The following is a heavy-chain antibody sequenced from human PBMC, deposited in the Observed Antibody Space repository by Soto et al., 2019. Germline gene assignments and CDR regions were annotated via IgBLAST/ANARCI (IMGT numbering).Heavy chain of an antibody. Sequence: QVQLVQSGAEVKKPGSSVKVSCKACGGTFSSYAISWVRQAPGQGLEWMGGIIPIFGTGNYAQKFQGRVTITADESASTAYMELSSLRSEDTAVYYCARARTSSCPVGCWFDPWGQGTLVTVSS. V-gene: IGHV1-69*12. CDR3: ARARTSSCPVGCWFDP. CDR1: GGTFSSYA. CDR2: IIPIFGTG. J-gene: IGHJ5*02. D-gene: IGHD2-15*01.